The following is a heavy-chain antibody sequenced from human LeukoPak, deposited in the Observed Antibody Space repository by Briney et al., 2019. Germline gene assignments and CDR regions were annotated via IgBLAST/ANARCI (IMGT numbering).Heavy chain of an antibody. J-gene: IGHJ3*02. CDR1: GYTFTSYY. CDR3: ARDGIYYYDSSGRDI. CDR2: INPSGGST. Sequence: ASVKVSCKASGYTFTSYYTHWVRQAPGQGLEWMGIINPSGGSTSYAQKFQGRVTMTRDTSTSTVYMELSSLRSEDTAVYYCARDGIYYYDSSGRDIWGQGTMVTVSS. V-gene: IGHV1-46*01. D-gene: IGHD3-22*01.